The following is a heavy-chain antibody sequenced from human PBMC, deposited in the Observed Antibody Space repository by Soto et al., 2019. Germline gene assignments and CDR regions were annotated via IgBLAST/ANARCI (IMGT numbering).Heavy chain of an antibody. Sequence: PSETLPLTCTVSGGSISSYYWSWIRQPPGKGLEWIGYIYYSGSTNYNPSLKSRVTISVDTSKNQFSLKLSSVTAADTAVYYCAREGPHDAFDIWGQGTMVTVSS. CDR1: GGSISSYY. CDR2: IYYSGST. V-gene: IGHV4-59*12. J-gene: IGHJ3*02. CDR3: AREGPHDAFDI.